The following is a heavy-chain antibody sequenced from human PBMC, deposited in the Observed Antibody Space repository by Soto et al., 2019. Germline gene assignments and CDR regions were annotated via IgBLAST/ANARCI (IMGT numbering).Heavy chain of an antibody. CDR3: ARRYGGNFDY. CDR1: GGSISSYY. Sequence: QVQLQESGPGLVKPSETLSLTCTVSGGSISSYYWSWIRQPPGKGLEWIGYIYYSGSTNYNPSLKRRATISVHTSKSQFSLKLSSVTAADTAVYYCARRYGGNFDYWGQGTLVTVSS. V-gene: IGHV4-59*01. CDR2: IYYSGST. J-gene: IGHJ4*02. D-gene: IGHD1-26*01.